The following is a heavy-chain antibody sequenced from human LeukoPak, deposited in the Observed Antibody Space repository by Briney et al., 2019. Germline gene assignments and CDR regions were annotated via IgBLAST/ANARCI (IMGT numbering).Heavy chain of an antibody. Sequence: GASVKVSCKASGYTFIGYYIQWVRQAPGQGLEWMGGIIPIFGTANYAQKFQGRVTITADKSTSTAYMELSSLRSEDTAVYYCARAPLRYCSGGSCSHFDYWGQGTLVTVSS. V-gene: IGHV1-69*06. CDR2: IIPIFGTA. J-gene: IGHJ4*02. CDR3: ARAPLRYCSGGSCSHFDY. CDR1: GYTFIGYY. D-gene: IGHD2-15*01.